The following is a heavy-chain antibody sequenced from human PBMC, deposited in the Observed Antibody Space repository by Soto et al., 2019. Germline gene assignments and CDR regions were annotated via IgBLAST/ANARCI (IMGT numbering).Heavy chain of an antibody. CDR3: AKTGSSGWYGWFDP. V-gene: IGHV2-5*01. CDR2: IYWNDDK. CDR1: GFSLRTSGVG. Sequence: SGPTLVNPTQTLTLTCIFSGFSLRTSGVGVGWIRQPPGKALEWLGFIYWNDDKRYSPSLKSRLTITKYTSKNQVVLTMTNMDPLPTATYYCAKTGSSGWYGWFDPWDQGTLDAAPS. D-gene: IGHD6-19*01. J-gene: IGHJ5*01.